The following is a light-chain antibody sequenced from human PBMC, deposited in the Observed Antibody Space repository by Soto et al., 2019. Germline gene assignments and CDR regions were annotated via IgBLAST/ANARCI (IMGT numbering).Light chain of an antibody. CDR1: QSISNY. Sequence: IQMTQSPSSLSASVGDRVTIPCLASQSISNYLIWYQQKPGEAPNLLIYAASTLHRGVPSRFSGRGSGTDFTLTISSLQPEDFATYYCQQTYNTPWTFGQGTKVDIK. V-gene: IGKV1-39*01. CDR2: AAS. CDR3: QQTYNTPWT. J-gene: IGKJ1*01.